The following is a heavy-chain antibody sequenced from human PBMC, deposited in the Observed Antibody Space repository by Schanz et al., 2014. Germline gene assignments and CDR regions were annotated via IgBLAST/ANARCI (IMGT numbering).Heavy chain of an antibody. CDR2: ISSSSSYT. CDR1: GFTFSDYY. CDR3: ARVLKDSSGRHNCFDP. Sequence: QVQLVESGGGLVKPGGSLRLSCAASGFTFSDYYMSWIRQAPGKGLEWVSYISSSSSYTNYADSVKGRFTISRDNAKNSLYLQMNSLRAEDTAVYYCARVLKDSSGRHNCFDPWGQGTLVTVSS. V-gene: IGHV3-11*06. D-gene: IGHD3-22*01. J-gene: IGHJ5*02.